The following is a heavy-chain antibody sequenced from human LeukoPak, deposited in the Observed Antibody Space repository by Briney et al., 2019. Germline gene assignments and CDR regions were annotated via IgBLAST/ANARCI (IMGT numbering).Heavy chain of an antibody. CDR2: ISSSGSTI. V-gene: IGHV3-48*04. CDR1: GFTFSSYW. CDR3: ARDQIPLERWYYYDSSGRGPAFDI. D-gene: IGHD3-22*01. Sequence: GGSLRLSCAASGFTFSSYWMSWVRQAPGKGLEWVSYISSSGSTIYYADSVKGRFTISRDNAKNSLYLQMNSLRAEDTAVYYCARDQIPLERWYYYDSSGRGPAFDIWGQGTMVTVSS. J-gene: IGHJ3*02.